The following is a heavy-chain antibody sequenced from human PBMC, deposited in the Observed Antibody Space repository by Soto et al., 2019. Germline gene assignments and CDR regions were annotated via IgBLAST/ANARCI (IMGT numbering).Heavy chain of an antibody. CDR3: ARGGLLRFLEWFPFDP. CDR2: INRSGST. D-gene: IGHD3-3*01. Sequence: PSETLSLTCAVYGGSFSGYYWSWIRQPPGKGLEWIGEINRSGSTNYNPSLKSRVTISVDTSKNQFSLKLSSVTAADTAVYYCARGGLLRFLEWFPFDPWGQGTLVTVS. J-gene: IGHJ5*02. CDR1: GGSFSGYY. V-gene: IGHV4-34*01.